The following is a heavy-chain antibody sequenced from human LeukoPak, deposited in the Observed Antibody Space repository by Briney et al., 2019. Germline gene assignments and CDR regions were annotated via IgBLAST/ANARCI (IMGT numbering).Heavy chain of an antibody. D-gene: IGHD3-22*01. Sequence: TETLSLTCAVYGGSFSGYYWSWIRQPPGKGLEWNGEINHSGSTNYNPSLKSRLTISVDTSKNQFSLKLSSVTAADTAVYYCARGLITFRTGYYYDSSGYYGYFDYWGQGTLVTVSS. J-gene: IGHJ4*02. CDR3: ARGLITFRTGYYYDSSGYYGYFDY. V-gene: IGHV4-34*01. CDR2: INHSGST. CDR1: GGSFSGYY.